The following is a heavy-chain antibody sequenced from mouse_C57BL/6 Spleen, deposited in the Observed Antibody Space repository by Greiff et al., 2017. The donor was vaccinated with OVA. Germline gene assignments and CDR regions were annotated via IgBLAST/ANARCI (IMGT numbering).Heavy chain of an antibody. D-gene: IGHD1-1*01. CDR1: GYTFTSYW. CDR3: ARPCYGSSGAMDG. CDR2: IDPSDSET. Sequence: QVQLQQPGAELVRPGSSVKLSCKASGYTFTSYWMHWVKQRPIQGLEWIGYIDPSDSETHYNQKFKDKATLTVDKSSRTAYMQLSSLTSEYSAVYDGARPCYGSSGAMDGWGQGTSVTVAS. V-gene: IGHV1-52*01. J-gene: IGHJ4*01.